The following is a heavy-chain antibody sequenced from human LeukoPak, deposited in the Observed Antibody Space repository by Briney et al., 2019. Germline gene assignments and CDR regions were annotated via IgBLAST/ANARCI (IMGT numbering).Heavy chain of an antibody. CDR3: ASPLGIAAAGSLWAFDI. D-gene: IGHD6-13*01. CDR1: GCTFSSYS. CDR2: ISSSSSTI. J-gene: IGHJ3*02. V-gene: IGHV3-48*04. Sequence: GGSLRLSCAASGCTFSSYSMNWVRQAPGKGLEWVSYISSSSSTIYYADSVKGRFTISRDNAKNSLYLQMNSLRAEDTAVYYCASPLGIAAAGSLWAFDIWGQGTMVTVSS.